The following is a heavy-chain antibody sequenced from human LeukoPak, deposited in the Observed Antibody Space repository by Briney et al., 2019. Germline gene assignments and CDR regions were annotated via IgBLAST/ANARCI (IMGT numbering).Heavy chain of an antibody. CDR3: ARDSGCSGGSCYSTTFDY. CDR2: ISAYNGNT. D-gene: IGHD2-15*01. J-gene: IGHJ4*02. Sequence: GASVKVSCKASGYTFTSYGISWVRQAPGQGLEWMGWISAYNGNTNYAQKLQGRVTMTTDTSTSTAYMELRSLRSDDTAVYYCARDSGCSGGSCYSTTFDYWGQGTPVTVSS. CDR1: GYTFTSYG. V-gene: IGHV1-18*01.